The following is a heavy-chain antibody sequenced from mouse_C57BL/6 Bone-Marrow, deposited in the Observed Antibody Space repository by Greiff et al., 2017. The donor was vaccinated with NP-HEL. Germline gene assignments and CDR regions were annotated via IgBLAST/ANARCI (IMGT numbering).Heavy chain of an antibody. J-gene: IGHJ4*01. D-gene: IGHD2-5*01. CDR1: GFTFSDYY. Sequence: EVMLVESGGGLVQPGGSLKLSCAASGFTFSDYYMYWVRQTPEKRLGWVAYISNGGGSTYYPDTVKGRFTISRDNAKNTLYLQMSRLKSEDTAMYYCARQNSKTAMDYWGQGTSVTVSS. V-gene: IGHV5-12*01. CDR3: ARQNSKTAMDY. CDR2: ISNGGGST.